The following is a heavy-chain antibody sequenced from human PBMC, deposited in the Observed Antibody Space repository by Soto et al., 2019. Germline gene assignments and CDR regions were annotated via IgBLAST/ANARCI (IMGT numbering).Heavy chain of an antibody. J-gene: IGHJ4*02. D-gene: IGHD2-15*01. CDR1: GFTFSSYS. V-gene: IGHV3-21*01. CDR2: ISSSSSYI. CDR3: ARDPAFRYCSGGSCYDPYYFDY. Sequence: GXLRLSCAASGFTFSSYSMNWVLQSPGKGLEWVSSISSSSSYIYYADSVKGRFTISRDNAKNSLYLQMNSLRAEDTAVYYCARDPAFRYCSGGSCYDPYYFDYWGQGTLVTVSS.